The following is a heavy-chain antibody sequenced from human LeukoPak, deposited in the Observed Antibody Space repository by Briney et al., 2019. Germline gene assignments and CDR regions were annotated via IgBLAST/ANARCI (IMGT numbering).Heavy chain of an antibody. Sequence: GGSLRLSCAASGFTFSSYSMNWVRKAPGKGLEWVSYISSSSSTIYYADSVKGRFTISRDNAKKSLYLQMNSLRVEDTAVYYCAREDGGNSDYWGQGTLVTVSS. CDR3: AREDGGNSDY. CDR1: GFTFSSYS. D-gene: IGHD4-23*01. J-gene: IGHJ4*02. V-gene: IGHV3-48*01. CDR2: ISSSSSTI.